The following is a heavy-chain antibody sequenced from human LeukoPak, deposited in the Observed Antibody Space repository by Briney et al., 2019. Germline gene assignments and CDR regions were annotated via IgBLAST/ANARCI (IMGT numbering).Heavy chain of an antibody. CDR3: LKALQGVGDY. Sequence: PGGSLRLSCSASGFTFSSYAMHWVRQAPGKGLEYVSTITSNGDSTYYADSLKGRFTISRDNSKNTVNLQLSSLRAEDTAVYYCLKALQGVGDYWGLGTLVTVSS. CDR1: GFTFSSYA. CDR2: ITSNGDST. D-gene: IGHD1-26*01. V-gene: IGHV3-64D*09. J-gene: IGHJ4*02.